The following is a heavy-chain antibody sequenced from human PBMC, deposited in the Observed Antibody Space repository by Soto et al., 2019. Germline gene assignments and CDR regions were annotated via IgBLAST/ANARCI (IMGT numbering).Heavy chain of an antibody. D-gene: IGHD2-15*01. J-gene: IGHJ4*02. V-gene: IGHV4-34*01. CDR1: GGSFSGYY. CDR2: INHSGST. CDR3: ARRGLVVRPNHLDY. Sequence: SETLSLTCAVYGGSFSGYYWSWIRQPPGKGLEWIGEINHSGSTNYNPSLKSRVTISVDTSKNQFSLKLSSVTAADTAVYYCARRGLVVRPNHLDYWGQGTLVTVSS.